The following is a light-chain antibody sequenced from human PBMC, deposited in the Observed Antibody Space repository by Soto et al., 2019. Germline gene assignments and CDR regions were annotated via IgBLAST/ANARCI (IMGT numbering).Light chain of an antibody. CDR1: SSNIESHT. CDR3: ATWDDSRRGV. J-gene: IGLJ1*01. CDR2: TNN. Sequence: VLTQPPSASGTPGQRITISCSGSSSNIESHTVNWYQQVPGAAPKLLINTNNQRPSGVPDRFSGSKSGASASLAISGLQPEDEATYYCATWDDSRRGVFGTGTKVTVL. V-gene: IGLV1-44*01.